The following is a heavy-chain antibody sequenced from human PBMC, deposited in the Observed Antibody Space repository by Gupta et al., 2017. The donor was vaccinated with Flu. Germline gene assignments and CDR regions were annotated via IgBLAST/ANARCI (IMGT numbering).Heavy chain of an antibody. V-gene: IGHV2-5*01. CDR3: AHAHVSVAGTSRFDP. CDR2: IYWNDDK. J-gene: IGHJ5*02. Sequence: GQALGWLALIYWNDDKRYSTSLKRRLTITKDTSTNQVVLTMTNMHPVDTAPYYCAHAHVSVAGTSRFDPWGQGTLVTVSS. D-gene: IGHD6-19*01.